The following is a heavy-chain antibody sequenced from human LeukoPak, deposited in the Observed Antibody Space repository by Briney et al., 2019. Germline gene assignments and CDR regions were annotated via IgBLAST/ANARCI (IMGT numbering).Heavy chain of an antibody. D-gene: IGHD2-21*02. CDR3: ASGGDTDAFDI. J-gene: IGHJ3*02. CDR1: GFTFSSYA. V-gene: IGHV3-30-3*01. CDR2: ISYDGSNK. Sequence: GGSLRLSCAASGFTFSSYAMHWVRQAPGKGLEWVAVISYDGSNKYYADSVKGRFTISRDNSKNTLYLQMNSLRAEDTAVYYYASGGDTDAFDIWGQGTMVTVSS.